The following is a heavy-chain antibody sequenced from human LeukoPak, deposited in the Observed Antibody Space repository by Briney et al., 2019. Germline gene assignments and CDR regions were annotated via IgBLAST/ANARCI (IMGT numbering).Heavy chain of an antibody. J-gene: IGHJ4*02. CDR3: ARANFLYCSSTTCLFDY. D-gene: IGHD2-2*01. V-gene: IGHV1-2*02. CDR2: INPNDGDT. CDR1: GYTFTNYY. Sequence: GASVKVSCKASGYTFTNYYMHCVRQAPGQGFEWMGWINPNDGDTNYAQKFQGRVTMTRDTSISTAHMEVSRLRSDDTAVYYCARANFLYCSSTTCLFDYWGQGTLVTVSS.